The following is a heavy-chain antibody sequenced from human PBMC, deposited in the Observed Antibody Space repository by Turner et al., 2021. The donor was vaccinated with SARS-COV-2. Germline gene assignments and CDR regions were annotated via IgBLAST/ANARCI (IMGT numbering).Heavy chain of an antibody. CDR3: VRESIVVVPAADY. CDR2: INSDGSST. V-gene: IGHV3-74*01. J-gene: IGHJ4*02. CDR1: GFTFSIYW. Sequence: EVQLVESGGGLVQPGGSLRLSCAASGFTFSIYWMHWVSQAPGKGVVGVARINSDGSSTSYADSVKGRFTISRDNAKNTLYLQMNSLRGEDTAVYYCVRESIVVVPAADYWGQGTLVTVSS. D-gene: IGHD2-2*01.